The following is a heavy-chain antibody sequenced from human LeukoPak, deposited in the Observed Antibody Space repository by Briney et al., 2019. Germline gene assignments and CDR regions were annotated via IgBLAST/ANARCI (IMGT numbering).Heavy chain of an antibody. CDR3: AKDGEWELLLFRGYFDY. J-gene: IGHJ4*02. V-gene: IGHV3-30*02. D-gene: IGHD1-26*01. CDR2: TRYDGSRK. Sequence: GGSLRLSCAASGFIFSSYGMHWVRQAPDKGLEWVAFTRYDGSRKYYADSVKGRFTISRDNSKNTLYLQVNNLRAEDTAVYYCAKDGEWELLLFRGYFDYWGQGSLVTVSS. CDR1: GFIFSSYG.